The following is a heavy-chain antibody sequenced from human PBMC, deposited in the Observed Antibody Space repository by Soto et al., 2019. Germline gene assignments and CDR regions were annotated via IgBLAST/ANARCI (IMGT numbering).Heavy chain of an antibody. Sequence: GEALKITWKASGYDFSTFWIAWVRQMPGRGLELMGVIYAYDSDVTSSPSFKGQVTISVYKSMTTAYLHWSSLRASDTATYECARQRNAGWFDXRGQEAPETV. CDR2: IYAYDSDV. J-gene: IGHJ5*02. CDR3: ARQRNAGWFDX. V-gene: IGHV5-51*01. CDR1: GYDFSTFW.